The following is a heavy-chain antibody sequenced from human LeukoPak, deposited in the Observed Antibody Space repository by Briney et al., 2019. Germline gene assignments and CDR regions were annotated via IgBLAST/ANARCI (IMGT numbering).Heavy chain of an antibody. J-gene: IGHJ4*02. CDR2: INQDGSEK. CDR3: ARAGSLWFGESKLDY. CDR1: GFTFGTYW. V-gene: IGHV3-7*01. D-gene: IGHD3-10*01. Sequence: GGSLRLSCAASGFTFGTYWMNWVRRAPGKGLKWVANINQDGSEKYYVDSVKGRFTISRDNAKNSLYLQMNSLRAEDTAVYYCARAGSLWFGESKLDYWGQGTLVTVSS.